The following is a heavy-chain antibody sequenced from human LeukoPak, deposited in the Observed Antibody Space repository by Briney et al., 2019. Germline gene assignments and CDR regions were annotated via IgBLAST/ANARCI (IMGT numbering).Heavy chain of an antibody. V-gene: IGHV1-2*02. J-gene: IGHJ6*03. Sequence: GASVKVSCKASGYTFTDYYIHWVRQAPGQGLEWMGWINPNSGGTVDAQQFQGRVTMTRDTSVSTAYMELSSLRSEDTAVYYCATVGSSSPPNYYYYYMDVWGKGTTVTVSS. CDR2: INPNSGGT. CDR3: ATVGSSSPPNYYYYYMDV. CDR1: GYTFTDYY. D-gene: IGHD6-6*01.